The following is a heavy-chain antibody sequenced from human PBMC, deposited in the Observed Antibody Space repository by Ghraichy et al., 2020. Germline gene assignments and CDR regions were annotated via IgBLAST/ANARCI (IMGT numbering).Heavy chain of an antibody. CDR3: AREGGGVLEWSILNYYYGMDV. CDR1: GFTFSSYW. J-gene: IGHJ6*02. D-gene: IGHD3-3*01. V-gene: IGHV3-7*01. Sequence: GGSLRLSCAASGFTFSSYWMSWVRQAPGKGLECVANIKQDGSEKYYVDSVKVRFTISRDNAKNSLYLQMNSLRAEDTAVYYCAREGGGVLEWSILNYYYGMDVWGQGTTVTVSS. CDR2: IKQDGSEK.